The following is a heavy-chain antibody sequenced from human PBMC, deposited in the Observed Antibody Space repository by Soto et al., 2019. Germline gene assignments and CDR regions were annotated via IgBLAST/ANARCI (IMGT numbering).Heavy chain of an antibody. CDR2: ISGSGEKT. CDR3: AKNLYGMDV. CDR1: GFTFSNNG. J-gene: IGHJ6*02. Sequence: PGGSLRLSCTASGFTFSNNGMSWVRQAPGKGLEWVSGISGSGEKTYYADSVKGRFTISRDNSKNTLFLQMNSLRAEDTAVYYCAKNLYGMDVWGQRTTVTVSS. V-gene: IGHV3-23*01.